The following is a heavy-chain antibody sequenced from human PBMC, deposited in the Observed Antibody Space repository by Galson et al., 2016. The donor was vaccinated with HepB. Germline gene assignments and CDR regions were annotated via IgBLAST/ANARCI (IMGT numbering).Heavy chain of an antibody. D-gene: IGHD3-16*01. V-gene: IGHV3-23*01. J-gene: IGHJ4*02. CDR1: GFTFSSYA. CDR2: ISDSGTST. Sequence: SLRLSCAASGFTFSSYAMSWVRQAPGKGLEWISGISDSGTSTYHADSVKGRFTISRDNYKNKLYLQMNSLRAEDTAIYYCGKNLKMASYYDYVWGTAINSWGQGALGTVSS. CDR3: GKNLKMASYYDYVWGTAINS.